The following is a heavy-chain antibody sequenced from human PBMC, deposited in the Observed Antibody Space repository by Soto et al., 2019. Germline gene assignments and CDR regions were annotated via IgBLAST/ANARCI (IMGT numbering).Heavy chain of an antibody. D-gene: IGHD3-9*01. CDR2: ISAYNGNT. V-gene: IGHV1-18*01. CDR3: AREVYDILTGYPYYGMDV. CDR1: GYTFNSYG. J-gene: IGHJ6*02. Sequence: ASLKVSCKASGYTFNSYGISWVRQAPGKGLEWMGWISAYNGNTNYAQKLRGRVTMTTDTSTSTAYMELRSLRSDDTAVYYCAREVYDILTGYPYYGMDVWGQGTTVTVSS.